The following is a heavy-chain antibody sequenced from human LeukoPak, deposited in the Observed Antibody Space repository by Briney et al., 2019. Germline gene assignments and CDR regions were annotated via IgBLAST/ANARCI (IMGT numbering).Heavy chain of an antibody. CDR2: IYRDGST. CDR1: GFTVSTNY. D-gene: IGHD6-13*01. Sequence: PGGSLRLSCAASGFTVSTNYMSWVRLAPGKGLEWVSVIYRDGSTYYADSVKGRFTISRDNSKNTLYLQMNSLRAEDTAVYYCARGEGSSWYFDYWGQGNLVTVSS. CDR3: ARGEGSSWYFDY. J-gene: IGHJ4*02. V-gene: IGHV3-53*01.